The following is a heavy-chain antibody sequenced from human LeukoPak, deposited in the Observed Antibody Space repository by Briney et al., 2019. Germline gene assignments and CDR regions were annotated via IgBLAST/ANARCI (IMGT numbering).Heavy chain of an antibody. D-gene: IGHD3-16*02. Sequence: PGGSLRLSCAASGFTFSSYSMNWVRQAPGKGLEWVSSISSSSSYIYYADSVKGRFTISRDNAKNSLYLQMNSLRAEDTAVYYCAGARAGLGELSPDIWGQGTMVTVSS. V-gene: IGHV3-21*01. CDR1: GFTFSSYS. CDR2: ISSSSSYI. J-gene: IGHJ3*02. CDR3: AGARAGLGELSPDI.